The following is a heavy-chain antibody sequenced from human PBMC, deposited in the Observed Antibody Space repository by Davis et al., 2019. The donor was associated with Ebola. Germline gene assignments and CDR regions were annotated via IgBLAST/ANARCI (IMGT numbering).Heavy chain of an antibody. V-gene: IGHV1-46*01. CDR3: ARGVVSGSGFDEFDS. Sequence: ASVKVSCKASGYTFTSYYMHWVRQAPGQGLEWMGIINPSGGSTSYAQKFQGRVTMTRETSTSTVYMELSSLRSEDTAVYYCARGVVSGSGFDEFDSWGQGTLVTVSS. J-gene: IGHJ4*02. D-gene: IGHD5-12*01. CDR2: INPSGGST. CDR1: GYTFTSYY.